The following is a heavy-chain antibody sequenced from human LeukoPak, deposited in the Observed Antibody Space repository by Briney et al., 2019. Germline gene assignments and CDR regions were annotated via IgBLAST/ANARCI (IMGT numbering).Heavy chain of an antibody. D-gene: IGHD2-15*01. J-gene: IGHJ3*02. Sequence: GGSPRLSCAASGFTFSSYGMHWVRQAPGKGLEWVAVIWYDGSNKYYADSVKGRFTISRDNSKNTLYLQMNSLRAEDTAVYYCASGYCSGGSCYSAAFDIWGQGTMVTVSS. CDR3: ASGYCSGGSCYSAAFDI. CDR2: IWYDGSNK. V-gene: IGHV3-33*01. CDR1: GFTFSSYG.